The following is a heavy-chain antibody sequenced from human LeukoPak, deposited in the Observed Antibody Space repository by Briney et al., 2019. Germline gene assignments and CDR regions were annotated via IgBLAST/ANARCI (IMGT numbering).Heavy chain of an antibody. Sequence: SGGSLRLSCAASGLTFSNYAISWVRQAPGKGLEWVSSISSLGISSYYADSVKGRFTISRDNSKNTLYLQMNSLRAEDTAVYYCAKDMGSRATNFDYWGQGTLVTVSS. CDR3: AKDMGSRATNFDY. CDR2: ISSLGISS. J-gene: IGHJ4*02. D-gene: IGHD1-26*01. CDR1: GLTFSNYA. V-gene: IGHV3-23*01.